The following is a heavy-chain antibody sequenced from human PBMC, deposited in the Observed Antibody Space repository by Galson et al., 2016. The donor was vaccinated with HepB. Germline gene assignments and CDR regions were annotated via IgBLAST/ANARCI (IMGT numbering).Heavy chain of an antibody. CDR1: AFSFSSYW. V-gene: IGHV3-7*05. J-gene: IGHJ4*02. D-gene: IGHD3-22*01. CDR3: ARGGWFYYDTSDDAGAF. CDR2: INKDGSEE. Sequence: SLRLSCAASAFSFSSYWMTWVRQAPGKGLEWVANINKDGSEENYADSVKGRFTISRDNAKNSLYLQMNGLRAEDTAVYYCARGGWFYYDTSDDAGAFWGQGIVVTVAS.